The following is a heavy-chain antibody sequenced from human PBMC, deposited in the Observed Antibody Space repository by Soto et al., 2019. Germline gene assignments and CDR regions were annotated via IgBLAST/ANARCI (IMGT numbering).Heavy chain of an antibody. D-gene: IGHD3-3*01. CDR1: GFTFSSYA. J-gene: IGHJ2*01. CDR3: AKDASSGITSFDL. Sequence: EVQLLESGGGLVQPGGSLRLSCAASGFTFSSYAMSWVRQAPGKGLEWVSAISGSGGSTYYADSVKGRFTISRDNSKNTRYLQMNSLRAEDTALYYCAKDASSGITSFDLWGRGTLVTVSS. V-gene: IGHV3-23*01. CDR2: ISGSGGST.